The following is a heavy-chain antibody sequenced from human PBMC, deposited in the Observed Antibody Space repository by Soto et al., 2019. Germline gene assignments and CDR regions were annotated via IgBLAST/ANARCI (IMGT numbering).Heavy chain of an antibody. CDR2: ISPYNGNT. D-gene: IGHD6-19*01. CDR1: VYTFTSDT. V-gene: IGHV1-18*04. CDR3: AREGVVAGVGDACDF. J-gene: IGHJ3*01. Sequence: QVQLEQSGADVKKPGASVKVACKASVYTFTSDTMSWVRQAPGQELEWMGWISPYNGNTKDEKKLQGRVNMTTDNSTSTAYMELGRLRSDATAIYSCAREGVVAGVGDACDFWGQGTMVTVSS.